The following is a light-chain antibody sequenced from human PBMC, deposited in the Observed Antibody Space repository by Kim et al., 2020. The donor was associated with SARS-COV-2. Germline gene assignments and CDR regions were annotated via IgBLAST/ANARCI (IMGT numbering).Light chain of an antibody. CDR1: SSDVGGYKY. J-gene: IGLJ1*01. V-gene: IGLV2-14*01. CDR2: EVS. CDR3: SSYIRGSTNYV. Sequence: QSALTQPASVSGSPGQSITISCTGTSSDVGGYKYVSWYQQHPGKAPKLVIYEVSNRPSRVSNRFSGSKSGNTASLTISGLQAEDEADYYCSSYIRGSTNYVFGTGTKVTVL.